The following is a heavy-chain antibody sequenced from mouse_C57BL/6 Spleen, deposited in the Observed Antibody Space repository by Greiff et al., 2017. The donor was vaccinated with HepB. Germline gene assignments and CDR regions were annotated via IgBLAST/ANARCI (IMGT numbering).Heavy chain of an antibody. J-gene: IGHJ1*03. V-gene: IGHV1-18*01. CDR2: INPNNGGT. Sequence: VQLQQSGPELVKPGASVKIPCKASGYTFTDYNMDWVKQSPGKGLEWIGDINPNNGGTIYNQKFKGKATLTVDKSSSTAYMELRSLTSEDTAVYYCARSGTTERYWYFDVWGTGTTVTVSS. D-gene: IGHD1-1*01. CDR1: GYTFTDYN. CDR3: ARSGTTERYWYFDV.